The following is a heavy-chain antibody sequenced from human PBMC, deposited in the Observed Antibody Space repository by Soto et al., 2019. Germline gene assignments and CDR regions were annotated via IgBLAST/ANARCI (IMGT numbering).Heavy chain of an antibody. CDR1: GYTFTGYY. D-gene: IGHD4-17*01. V-gene: IGHV1-2*04. Sequence: ASVKVSCKASGYTFTGYYMHWVRRAPGQGLEWMGWINPNSGGTNYAQKFQGWVTMTRDTSISTAYMELSRLRSDDTAVYYCAKDYGGNSGGFDYWGQGTLVTVSS. CDR3: AKDYGGNSGGFDY. J-gene: IGHJ4*02. CDR2: INPNSGGT.